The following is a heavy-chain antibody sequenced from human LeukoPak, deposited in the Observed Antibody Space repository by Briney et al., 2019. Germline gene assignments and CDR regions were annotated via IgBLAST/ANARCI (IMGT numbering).Heavy chain of an antibody. D-gene: IGHD5-24*01. V-gene: IGHV3-33*01. Sequence: PGGSLRLSCAASGFTFSSYGMHWVRQAPGKGLEWVAVIWYDGSNKYYADSVKGRFTISRDNSKNTLYLQMNSLRAEDTAVYYCARDGKGDGYRSPDAFDIWGQGTMVTVSS. CDR1: GFTFSSYG. J-gene: IGHJ3*02. CDR2: IWYDGSNK. CDR3: ARDGKGDGYRSPDAFDI.